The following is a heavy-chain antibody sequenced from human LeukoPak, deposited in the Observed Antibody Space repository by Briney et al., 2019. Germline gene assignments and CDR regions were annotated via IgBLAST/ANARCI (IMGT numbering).Heavy chain of an antibody. CDR2: ISSSSSYI. D-gene: IGHD3-10*01. J-gene: IGHJ4*02. V-gene: IGHV3-21*01. CDR1: GFTFSSYS. CDR3: ARDRYYGSGSSPRNS. Sequence: PGGSLRLSCAASGFTFSSYSMKWVRQAPGKGLEWVSSISSSSSYIYYADSVKGRFTISRDNSKNTLYLQMNSLRAEDTAVYYCARDRYYGSGSSPRNSWGQGTLVTVSS.